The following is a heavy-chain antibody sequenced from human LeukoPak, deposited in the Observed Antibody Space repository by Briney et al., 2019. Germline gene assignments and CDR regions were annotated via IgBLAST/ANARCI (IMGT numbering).Heavy chain of an antibody. V-gene: IGHV1-69*02. Sequence: SVKVSCKASGGTFSSYTISWVRQAPGQGLEWMGRIIPILGIANYAQKFQGRVTITADKSTSTAYMELSSLRSEDTAVYYCSSCPYYYYYYMDVWGKGTTVTVSS. CDR1: GGTFSSYT. J-gene: IGHJ6*03. CDR3: SSCPYYYYYYMDV. CDR2: IIPILGIA.